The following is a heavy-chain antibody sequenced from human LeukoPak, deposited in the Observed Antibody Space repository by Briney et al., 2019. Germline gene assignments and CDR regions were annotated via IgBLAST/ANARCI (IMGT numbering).Heavy chain of an antibody. CDR3: ARVRRDASVYEAFDI. V-gene: IGHV4-38-2*02. J-gene: IGHJ3*02. Sequence: PSETLSLTCTVSGYSISSGYYWGWIRQPPGKGLEWIGTIYHSGSTYYNPSLKSRVTISVDTSKNQFSLKLSSVTAADTAVYYCARVRRDASVYEAFDIWGQGTMVTVPS. CDR1: GYSISSGYY. D-gene: IGHD5/OR15-5a*01. CDR2: IYHSGST.